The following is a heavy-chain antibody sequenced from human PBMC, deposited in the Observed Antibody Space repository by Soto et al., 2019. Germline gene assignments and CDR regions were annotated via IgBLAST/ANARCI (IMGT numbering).Heavy chain of an antibody. Sequence: GGSLRLSCAASGFTFSSYSMNWVRQAPGKGLEWVSSISSSSSYIYYADSVKGRFTISRDNAKNSLYLQMNSLRAEDTAVYYCAREGSLFYGDVPGAFDIWGQGTMVTVS. CDR1: GFTFSSYS. V-gene: IGHV3-21*01. CDR3: AREGSLFYGDVPGAFDI. CDR2: ISSSSSYI. J-gene: IGHJ3*02. D-gene: IGHD4-17*01.